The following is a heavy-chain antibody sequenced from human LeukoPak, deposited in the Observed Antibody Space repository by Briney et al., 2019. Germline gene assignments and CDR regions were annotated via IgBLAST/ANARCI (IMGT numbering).Heavy chain of an antibody. V-gene: IGHV4-34*01. CDR3: TRMTTGHDY. CDR1: GVSFNDYY. Sequence: SETLSLTCAVSGVSFNDYYWSWVRQTPGKGLEWIGEINHSGYTNDSPSLKSRVTISIDTSRKQFSLNLRSVAVADTGIYYCTRMTTGHDYWGQGTLVTVSS. D-gene: IGHD4-17*01. CDR2: INHSGYT. J-gene: IGHJ4*02.